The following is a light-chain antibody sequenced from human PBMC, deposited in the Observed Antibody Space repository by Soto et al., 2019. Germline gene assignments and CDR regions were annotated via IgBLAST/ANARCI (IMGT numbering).Light chain of an antibody. Sequence: DIQMTQSPSSLSASVGDRVTITCQASQDISNYLNWYQQKPGKAPKLLIYDASNLETGVPSRFSGSGSGTDFTFTISSLQHEDIATYYCQQYDNLPPDTFGQGTKLEIK. CDR3: QQYDNLPPDT. CDR1: QDISNY. V-gene: IGKV1-33*01. J-gene: IGKJ2*01. CDR2: DAS.